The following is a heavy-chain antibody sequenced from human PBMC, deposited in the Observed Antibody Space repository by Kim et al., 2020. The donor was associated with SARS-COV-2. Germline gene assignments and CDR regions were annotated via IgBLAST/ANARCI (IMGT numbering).Heavy chain of an antibody. Sequence: LSLTCAASGITFSSFDIHWVRQTPGKGLEWVALISYDGSSKYYADSVKGRFTISRDNSKNTLYLQMNSLRAEDTAVYYCAKGGITGTKGDGMDVWGQGTTVTVSS. J-gene: IGHJ6*02. CDR3: AKGGITGTKGDGMDV. D-gene: IGHD1-7*01. V-gene: IGHV3-30*18. CDR2: ISYDGSSK. CDR1: GITFSSFD.